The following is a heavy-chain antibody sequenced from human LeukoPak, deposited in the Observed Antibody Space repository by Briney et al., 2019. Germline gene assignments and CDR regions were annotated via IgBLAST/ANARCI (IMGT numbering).Heavy chain of an antibody. CDR2: ISTGSSTI. D-gene: IGHD2-15*01. CDR1: GFTFSSYS. Sequence: GGSLRLSCAASGFTFSSYSMNWVRQAPGKGLEWVSYISTGSSTIYYADSVKGRFTISRDNAKNSLYLQMNSLRAEDTAVYYCARVHAAYPFDYWGQGALVTVSS. CDR3: ARVHAAYPFDY. V-gene: IGHV3-48*01. J-gene: IGHJ4*02.